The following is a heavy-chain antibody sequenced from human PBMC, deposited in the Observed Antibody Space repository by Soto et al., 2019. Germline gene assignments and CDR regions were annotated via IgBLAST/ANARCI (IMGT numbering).Heavy chain of an antibody. V-gene: IGHV4-30-4*01. CDR1: GGSISSGVYY. CDR3: ARAMVVTQNWFDP. D-gene: IGHD2-21*02. J-gene: IGHJ5*02. CDR2: IYYSGST. Sequence: QVQLQESGPGLVMPSQTLSLTCTVSGGSISSGVYYWSWIRQPPGKGLEWIGYIYYSGSTYYNPSLKSRVTISVDTSKNQFSLKLSSVTAADPAVSYCARAMVVTQNWFDPWGQGTLVTVSS.